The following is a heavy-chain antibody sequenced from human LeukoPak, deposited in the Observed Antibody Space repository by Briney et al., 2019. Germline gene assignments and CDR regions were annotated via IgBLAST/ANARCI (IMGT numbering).Heavy chain of an antibody. CDR2: IMPIFGTA. Sequence: SETVSRKASVGTFSSYSISWVRLAPRPRLEWMGGIMPIFGTANSAQKFQGRVTITADDSTSTAYMELSSLGSEDTAVYYCASKSEYSYGYCYFDYWGQGTLVTVSS. CDR1: VGTFSSYS. V-gene: IGHV1-69*13. CDR3: ASKSEYSYGYCYFDY. D-gene: IGHD5-18*01. J-gene: IGHJ4*02.